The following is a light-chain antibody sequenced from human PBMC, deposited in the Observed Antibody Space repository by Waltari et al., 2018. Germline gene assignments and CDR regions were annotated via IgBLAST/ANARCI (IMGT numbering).Light chain of an antibody. V-gene: IGLV2-14*01. Sequence: QSALTQPASVSGSPGPSITIPCPGTSSYVGGYNYVSWYPQHPGKAPKLMIYEVSYRPSGVSTRFSGSKSGNTASLTISGLQAEDEADYYCNSYTNSKTQIFGGGTK. CDR2: EVS. J-gene: IGLJ2*01. CDR3: NSYTNSKTQI. CDR1: SSYVGGYNY.